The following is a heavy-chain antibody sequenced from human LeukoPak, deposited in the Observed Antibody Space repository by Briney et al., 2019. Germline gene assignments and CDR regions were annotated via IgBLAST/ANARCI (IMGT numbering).Heavy chain of an antibody. CDR3: ARMTPDSPSFDY. V-gene: IGHV2-70*17. CDR2: IDWDDDK. CDR1: GFSLSTPEMC. J-gene: IGHJ4*02. Sequence: ASGPALVKPTQTLTLTCTFSGFSLSTPEMCVTWIRQPPGKALEWLARIDWDDDKFYSPSLRTRLTISKDTPKNQVALRMTNMDPVDTGTYYCARMTPDSPSFDYWGQGALITVSS. D-gene: IGHD2-15*01.